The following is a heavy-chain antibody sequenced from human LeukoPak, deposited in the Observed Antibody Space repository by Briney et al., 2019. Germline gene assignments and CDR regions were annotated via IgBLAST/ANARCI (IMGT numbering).Heavy chain of an antibody. Sequence: PGGSLRLFCAASGFTFSDYYMSWIRQAPGKGLEWVSYISSSGSTIYYADSVKGRFTISRDNAKNPLYLQMNSLRAEDTALYYCAKDIRFPYSSSTIQWGQGTLVTVSS. D-gene: IGHD6-13*01. V-gene: IGHV3-11*01. CDR2: ISSSGSTI. CDR1: GFTFSDYY. J-gene: IGHJ4*02. CDR3: AKDIRFPYSSSTIQ.